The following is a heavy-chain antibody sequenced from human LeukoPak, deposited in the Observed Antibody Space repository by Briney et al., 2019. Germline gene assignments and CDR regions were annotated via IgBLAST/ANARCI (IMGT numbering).Heavy chain of an antibody. J-gene: IGHJ4*02. V-gene: IGHV3-23*01. CDR2: ISSSGGAT. CDR1: GFTFSSYS. CDR3: VKVGSGWSFDY. Sequence: GGSLRLSCAASGFTFSSYSMTWVRQATGKGLEWVSVISSSGGATDYAGSVKGRFTISRDNSKDTLYLQMSSLRAEDTAVYYCVKVGSGWSFDYWGQGTLVTVSS. D-gene: IGHD6-19*01.